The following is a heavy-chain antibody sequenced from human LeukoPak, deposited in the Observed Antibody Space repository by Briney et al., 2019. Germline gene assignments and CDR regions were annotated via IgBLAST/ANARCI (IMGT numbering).Heavy chain of an antibody. CDR3: ARDGGYSYGYPYFDY. V-gene: IGHV3-21*01. CDR2: ISSGGSYI. D-gene: IGHD5-18*01. J-gene: IGHJ4*02. CDR1: GFTFSSYS. Sequence: GGSLRLSCAASGFTFSSYSMNWVRQAPGKGLEWVSSISSGGSYIYYADSVKGRFTISRDNAKNSLYLQMNSLRAEDTAVYYCARDGGYSYGYPYFDYWGQGTLVTVSS.